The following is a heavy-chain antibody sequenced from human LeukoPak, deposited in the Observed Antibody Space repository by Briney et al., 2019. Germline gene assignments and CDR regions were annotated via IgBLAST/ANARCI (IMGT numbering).Heavy chain of an antibody. CDR3: ARTYYDFWSGYSHFDY. D-gene: IGHD3-3*01. Sequence: SQTLSLTCTVSGGSISSGGYYWSWIRQHPGKGLEWIGYIYYSGSTYYNPPLKSRVTISVDTSKNQFSLKLSSVTAADTAVYYCARTYYDFWSGYSHFDYWGQGTLVTVSS. J-gene: IGHJ4*02. V-gene: IGHV4-31*03. CDR2: IYYSGST. CDR1: GGSISSGGYY.